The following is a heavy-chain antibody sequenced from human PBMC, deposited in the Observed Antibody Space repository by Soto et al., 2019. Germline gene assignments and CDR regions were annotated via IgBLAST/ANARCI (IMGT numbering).Heavy chain of an antibody. V-gene: IGHV1-69*13. J-gene: IGHJ4*02. CDR3: ARAKDSSGYYYPFDY. D-gene: IGHD3-22*01. CDR2: IIPIFGTA. Sequence: SVKVSCKAPGGTFSSYAISWVRRAPGQGLEWMGGIIPIFGTANYAQKFQGRVTITADESTSTAYMELSSLRSEDTAVYYCARAKDSSGYYYPFDYWGQGTLVTVSS. CDR1: GGTFSSYA.